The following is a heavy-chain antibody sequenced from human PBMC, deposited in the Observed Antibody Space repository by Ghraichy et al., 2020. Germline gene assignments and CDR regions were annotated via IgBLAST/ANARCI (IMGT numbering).Heavy chain of an antibody. J-gene: IGHJ6*03. CDR3: ARDRLLLGYYYMDV. CDR2: IIPIFGTA. CDR1: GGTFSSYA. Sequence: SVKVSCKASGGTFSSYAISWVRQAPGQGLEWMGGIIPIFGTANYAQKFQGRVTITADKSTSTAYMELSSLRSEDTAVYYCARDRLLLGYYYMDVWGKGTTVTVSS. V-gene: IGHV1-69*06. D-gene: IGHD6-6*01.